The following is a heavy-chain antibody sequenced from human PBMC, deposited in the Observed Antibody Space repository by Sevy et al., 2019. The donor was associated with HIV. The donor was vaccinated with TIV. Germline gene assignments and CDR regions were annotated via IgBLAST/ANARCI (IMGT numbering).Heavy chain of an antibody. V-gene: IGHV1-24*01. CDR3: AVTKDYYDSSGYPFDC. Sequence: ASVKVSCKVSGYTLTQFSMHWVRQAPGKGLEWMATFDPEDDETIYAQRLQGRVTMTEDTSTDTAYMELSSLRSDDTAVYYCAVTKDYYDSSGYPFDCWGQGSLVTVSS. CDR2: FDPEDDET. CDR1: GYTLTQFS. J-gene: IGHJ4*02. D-gene: IGHD3-22*01.